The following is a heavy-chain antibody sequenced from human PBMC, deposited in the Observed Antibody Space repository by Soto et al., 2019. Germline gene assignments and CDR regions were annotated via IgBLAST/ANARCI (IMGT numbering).Heavy chain of an antibody. CDR1: GGSISSYY. Sequence: SETLSLTCIVSGGSISSYYWNWIRQPPGKGLEWIGYIYYSGSTNYNPSLKSRVTISVDTSKNQFSLKLSSVTAADTAVYYCARTYPPPDAFDIWGQGTMVTVSS. CDR2: IYYSGST. CDR3: ARTYPPPDAFDI. D-gene: IGHD3-16*01. V-gene: IGHV4-59*01. J-gene: IGHJ3*02.